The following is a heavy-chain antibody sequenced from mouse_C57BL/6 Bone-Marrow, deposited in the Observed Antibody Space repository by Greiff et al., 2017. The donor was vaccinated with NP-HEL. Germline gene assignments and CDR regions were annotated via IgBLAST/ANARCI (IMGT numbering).Heavy chain of an antibody. CDR2: IRNKANGYTT. CDR1: GLTFTDHH. CDR3: ARYHSYGRSLDY. V-gene: IGHV7-3*01. Sequence: VQAAESGGGLVQPGGFLSLSCAASGLTFTDHHMSWVRQPPGKALEWLGLIRNKANGYTTEYSASVKGRLTISRDNSQSFLYLQMNALRGEDSAAYYCARYHSYGRSLDYWGQGTTLTVSS. J-gene: IGHJ2*01. D-gene: IGHD1-1*01.